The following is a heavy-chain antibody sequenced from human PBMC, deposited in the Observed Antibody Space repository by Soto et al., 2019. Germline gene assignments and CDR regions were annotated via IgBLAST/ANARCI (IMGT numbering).Heavy chain of an antibody. J-gene: IGHJ6*02. Sequence: QVQLQESGPGLVKPSETLSLTCTVSGGSVSSGSHYWSWIRQPPGKGLEWIGYIYYSGSTNYNPSLKSRVTISVHTSKNQFSLKLSSVTAADTAVYYCARGIEGWYQGRYYYGMDVWGQGTTVTVSS. V-gene: IGHV4-61*01. CDR1: GGSVSSGSHY. D-gene: IGHD6-19*01. CDR2: IYYSGST. CDR3: ARGIEGWYQGRYYYGMDV.